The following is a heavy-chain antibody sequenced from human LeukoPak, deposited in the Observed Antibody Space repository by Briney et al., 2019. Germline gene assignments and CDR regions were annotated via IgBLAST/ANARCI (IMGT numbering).Heavy chain of an antibody. CDR2: IYHSGST. CDR1: GYSISSGYY. CDR3: ARHQYCSGGSCYRYYFDY. V-gene: IGHV4-38-2*01. Sequence: SETLSLTCAVSGYSISSGYYSGWIRQPPGKGLEWIGSIYHSGSTYYNPSLKSRVTISVDTSKNQFSLKLSSVTAADTAVYYCARHQYCSGGSCYRYYFDYWGQGTLVTVSS. J-gene: IGHJ4*02. D-gene: IGHD2-15*01.